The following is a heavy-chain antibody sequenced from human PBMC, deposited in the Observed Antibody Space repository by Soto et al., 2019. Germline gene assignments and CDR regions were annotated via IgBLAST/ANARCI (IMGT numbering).Heavy chain of an antibody. J-gene: IGHJ5*02. CDR1: GDSMATGGHY. Sequence: QVHLQESGPGLVRPSETLSLSCSVSGDSMATGGHYYNWIRHLPGKGLEWIGYIYYSGATHYSPSLRPREAISIDTSKNQFSLRLISVTAADTALYFCARDKDLEPTVWGSWGQGIQVTVSS. CDR3: ARDKDLEPTVWGS. V-gene: IGHV4-31*02. CDR2: IYYSGAT. D-gene: IGHD7-27*01.